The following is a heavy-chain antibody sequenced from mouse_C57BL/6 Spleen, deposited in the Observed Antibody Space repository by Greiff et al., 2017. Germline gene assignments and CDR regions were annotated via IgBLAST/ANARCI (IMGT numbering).Heavy chain of an antibody. D-gene: IGHD1-1*01. CDR2: IYPGDGDT. Sequence: QVQLQQSGPELVKPGASVKISCKASGYAFSSSWMNWVKQRPGKGLEWIGRIYPGDGDTNYNGKFKGKATLTADKSSSTAYMQLSSLTSEDSAVYFCSRGGSSSYFDYWGQGTTLTVSS. J-gene: IGHJ2*01. CDR1: GYAFSSSW. V-gene: IGHV1-82*01. CDR3: SRGGSSSYFDY.